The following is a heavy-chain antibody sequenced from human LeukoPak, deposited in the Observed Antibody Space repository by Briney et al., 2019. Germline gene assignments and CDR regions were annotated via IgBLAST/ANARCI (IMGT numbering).Heavy chain of an antibody. Sequence: SETLSLTCAVYGGSFSGYYWSWIRQSPGKGLEWIGEINHSGSTNYNPSLKSRVTISVDTSKNQFSLNMRHVTAADTAVYYCARSEINDYNRYWGQGITVIVSS. J-gene: IGHJ4*02. D-gene: IGHD3-10*01. CDR1: GGSFSGYY. V-gene: IGHV4-34*01. CDR2: INHSGST. CDR3: ARSEINDYNRY.